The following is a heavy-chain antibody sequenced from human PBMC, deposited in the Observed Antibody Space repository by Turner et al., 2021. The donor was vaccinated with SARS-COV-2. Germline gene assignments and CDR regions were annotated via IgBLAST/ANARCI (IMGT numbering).Heavy chain of an antibody. CDR3: ASYYYDSSGYHYAFDY. V-gene: IGHV4-59*01. D-gene: IGHD3-22*01. Sequence: VQLQESGPVLGNPSETLSPTCTVAGDSISSYYWSWIRQPPGQGLEWIGYIYYSGTTNYNPFLKSRVTISVDTSKNQFSLKLSPVTAADTAVYYGASYYYDSSGYHYAFDYWGQGTLVTVSS. CDR1: GDSISSYY. CDR2: IYYSGTT. J-gene: IGHJ4*02.